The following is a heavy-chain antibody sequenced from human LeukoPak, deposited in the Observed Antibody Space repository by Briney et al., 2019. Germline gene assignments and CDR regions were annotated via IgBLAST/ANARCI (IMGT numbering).Heavy chain of an antibody. CDR3: ATHSLAASYCSSTSCYTYFDY. CDR2: INHSGST. D-gene: IGHD2-2*02. Sequence: PSETLSLTCTVSGGSFSGYYWSWIRQPPGKGLEWIGEINHSGSTNYNPSLKRRVTISVDTSKNQFSLKLSSVTAADTAVYYCATHSLAASYCSSTSCYTYFDYWGQGTLVTVSS. V-gene: IGHV4-34*01. J-gene: IGHJ4*02. CDR1: GGSFSGYY.